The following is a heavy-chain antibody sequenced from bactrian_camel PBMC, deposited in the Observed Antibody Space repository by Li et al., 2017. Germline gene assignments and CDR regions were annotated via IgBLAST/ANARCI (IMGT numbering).Heavy chain of an antibody. J-gene: IGHJ4*01. D-gene: IGHD2*01. CDR2: LDSDGRI. V-gene: IGHV3S6*01. Sequence: QVQLVESGGGEVQAGGSLRLSCVVSVSSANDYCLGWFRQASGKEREWVGSLDSDGRINYADSVKGRFTISRDNSKNTLYLRLNSLVVEDTAMYYCAVGRAQGIVVNSKPPGQGTQVTVS. CDR1: VSSANDYC.